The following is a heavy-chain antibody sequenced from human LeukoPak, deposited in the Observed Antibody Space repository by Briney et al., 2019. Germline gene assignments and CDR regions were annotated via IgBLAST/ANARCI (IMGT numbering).Heavy chain of an antibody. V-gene: IGHV3-21*01. CDR1: GFTFSSYS. J-gene: IGHJ4*02. CDR2: ISSSSSYI. Sequence: GGSLRLSCAASGFTFSSYSMNWVRQAAGKGLEWVSSISSSSSYIYYADSVKGRFTISRDNAKNSLYLQMNSLRAEDTAVYYCARVLMVRGVSPLDYWGQGTLVTVSS. CDR3: ARVLMVRGVSPLDY. D-gene: IGHD3-10*01.